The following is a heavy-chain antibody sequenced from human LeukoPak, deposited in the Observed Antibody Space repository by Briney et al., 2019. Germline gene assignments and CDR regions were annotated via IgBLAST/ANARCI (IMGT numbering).Heavy chain of an antibody. CDR2: IGSNGGST. Sequence: GGSLRLSCSASGFTFSSYAMHWVRQAPGKGLEFVSAIGSNGGSTYYADSVKGRFTISRDNSKNTLYLQMGSLRDEDTAAYYCVRPDTRIAAATYFDYWGQGTLVTVSS. CDR3: VRPDTRIAAATYFDY. V-gene: IGHV3-64D*06. CDR1: GFTFSSYA. D-gene: IGHD6-13*01. J-gene: IGHJ4*02.